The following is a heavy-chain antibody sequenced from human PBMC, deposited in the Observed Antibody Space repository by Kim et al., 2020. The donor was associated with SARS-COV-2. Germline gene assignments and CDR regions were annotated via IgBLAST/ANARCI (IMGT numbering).Heavy chain of an antibody. CDR3: ARRGYIYEGAFDF. Sequence: SETLSLTCTVSGASISDRNFYWVWIRQPPGKGLEWIGYVSYSGTTSYNPSLESRLTISGDTSRNQFALKLRSLTAADTAVYYCARRGYIYEGAFDFLGQG. CDR2: VSYSGTT. J-gene: IGHJ4*02. CDR1: GASISDRNFY. V-gene: IGHV4-39*01. D-gene: IGHD5-18*01.